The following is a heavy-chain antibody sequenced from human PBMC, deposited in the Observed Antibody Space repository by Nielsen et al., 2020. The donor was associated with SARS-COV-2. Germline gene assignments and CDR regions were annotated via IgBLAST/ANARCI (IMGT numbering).Heavy chain of an antibody. Sequence: ASVKVSCKASGGTFSSYAISWVRQAPGQRLEWMGWINAGNGNTKYSQKFQGRVTITRDTSASTAYMELSSLRSEDTAVYYCARDIRFLEWFDAFDIWGQGTMVTVSS. V-gene: IGHV1-3*01. CDR3: ARDIRFLEWFDAFDI. CDR2: INAGNGNT. CDR1: GGTFSSYA. D-gene: IGHD3-3*01. J-gene: IGHJ3*02.